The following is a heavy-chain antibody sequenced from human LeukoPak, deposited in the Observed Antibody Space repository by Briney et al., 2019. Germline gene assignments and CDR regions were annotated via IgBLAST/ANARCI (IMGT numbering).Heavy chain of an antibody. D-gene: IGHD3-10*01. CDR1: GFTVSSNY. J-gene: IGHJ1*01. CDR2: IYSGGST. V-gene: IGHV3-53*01. CDR3: ARVSGLGMNEYYQH. Sequence: PGGSLRLSCAASGFTVSSNYMSWVRQAPGKGLEWVSVIYSGGSTYYADSVKGRFTISRDNAKNTLYLQMNSLRAEDTAVYYCARVSGLGMNEYYQHWGQGTLVTVPS.